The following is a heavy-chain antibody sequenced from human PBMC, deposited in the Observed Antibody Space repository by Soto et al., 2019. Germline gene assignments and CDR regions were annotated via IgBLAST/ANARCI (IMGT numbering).Heavy chain of an antibody. CDR1: GGSISSYY. CDR2: SYYSGST. Sequence: QVQLQESGPGLVKPSETLSLTCTVSGGSISSYYWSWIRQPPGKGLEWIGYSYYSGSTTYNPSLKSRVTISVDTSKNQFSLKLSSVTAADTAVYYCARHPGYCSGGSCYLYAFDIWGQGTMVTVSS. CDR3: ARHPGYCSGGSCYLYAFDI. J-gene: IGHJ3*02. V-gene: IGHV4-59*08. D-gene: IGHD2-15*01.